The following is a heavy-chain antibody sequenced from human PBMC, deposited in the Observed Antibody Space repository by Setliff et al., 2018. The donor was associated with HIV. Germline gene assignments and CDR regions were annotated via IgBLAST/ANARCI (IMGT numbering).Heavy chain of an antibody. V-gene: IGHV5-51*01. CDR3: ASGSGIDWFDP. CDR1: GYTFTNYW. CDR2: IYPGDSDT. Sequence: PGESLKISCKGSGYTFTNYWIAWVRQMPGKGLEWMGIIYPGDSDTRYSPSFQGQVTISADKSTSTAYLQWTSLKASDSAMYYFASGSGIDWFDPWGQGTLVTVSS. J-gene: IGHJ5*02. D-gene: IGHD3-10*01.